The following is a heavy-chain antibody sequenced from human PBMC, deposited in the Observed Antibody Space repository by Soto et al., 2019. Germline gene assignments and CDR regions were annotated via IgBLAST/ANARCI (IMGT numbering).Heavy chain of an antibody. J-gene: IGHJ4*02. V-gene: IGHV3-23*01. D-gene: IGHD2-2*02. CDR2: ISGSGGST. Sequence: GGSLRLSCAASGFTFSSYAMSWVRQAPGKGLEWVSAISGSGGSTYYADSVKGRFTISRDNSKNTLYLQMNSLRAEDTAVYYCAKETLNVVAPAAIEVVVVAARPFAYWGQGTLVTVSS. CDR1: GFTFSSYA. CDR3: AKETLNVVAPAAIEVVVVAARPFAY.